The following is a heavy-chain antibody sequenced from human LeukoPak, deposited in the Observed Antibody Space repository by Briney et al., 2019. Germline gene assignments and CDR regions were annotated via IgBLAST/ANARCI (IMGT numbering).Heavy chain of an antibody. J-gene: IGHJ6*03. CDR1: GFTVSSNS. Sequence: GGSLRLSCAASGFTVSSNSMSWVRQAPGKGLEWVSIIYSGGSTYYADSVKGRFITSRDNSKNTLYLQMDSLRPEDTAVYYCAKDGAPGNFNPGGDYYMDAWGKGTTVTVSS. CDR3: AKDGAPGNFNPGGDYYMDA. CDR2: IYSGGST. V-gene: IGHV3-66*02. D-gene: IGHD4-23*01.